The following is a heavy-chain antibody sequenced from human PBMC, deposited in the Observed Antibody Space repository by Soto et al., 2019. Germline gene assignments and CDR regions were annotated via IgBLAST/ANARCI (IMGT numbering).Heavy chain of an antibody. D-gene: IGHD4-17*01. J-gene: IGHJ4*02. V-gene: IGHV1-46*01. Sequence: GASLKGSCKTSRYTFTNYYIHLVRQAPGQGLEWMGTINPRGGSTNYAPKFQGRVTVTRDTSTSTVYMELSRLRYEDTAVYYCARTDDYAFDYWGQGTQVTVS. CDR1: RYTFTNYY. CDR3: ARTDDYAFDY. CDR2: INPRGGST.